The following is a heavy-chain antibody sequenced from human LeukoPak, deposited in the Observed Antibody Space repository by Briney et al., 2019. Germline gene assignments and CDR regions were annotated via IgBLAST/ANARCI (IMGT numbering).Heavy chain of an antibody. CDR2: IHHSGSI. CDR1: GDSISSGGYY. CDR3: ARGTDAWKVGY. D-gene: IGHD1-1*01. V-gene: IGHV4-30-2*06. J-gene: IGHJ4*02. Sequence: SETLSLTCTVSGDSISSGGYYWNWVRQSPGKGLEWIGCIHHSGSIHYTPSLKSRVTISVDRSNNQFSLKLSSVTAADTAVYYCARGTDAWKVGYWGQGTLVTVSS.